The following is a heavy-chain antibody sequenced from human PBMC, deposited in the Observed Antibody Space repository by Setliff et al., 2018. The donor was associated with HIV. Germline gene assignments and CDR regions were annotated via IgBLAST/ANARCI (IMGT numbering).Heavy chain of an antibody. CDR1: GVTFNYSF. CDR2: VVPTIHEA. V-gene: IGHV1-69*13. Sequence: SVKVSSKASGVTFNYSFFTWVRQAPGQGLEWMGGVVPTIHEATYAQKFQGRVTITADESATTVYMEMSGLTSEDTAIYYCARGADASGYFYREYFQHWGQGTLVTVSS. J-gene: IGHJ1*01. D-gene: IGHD3-22*01. CDR3: ARGADASGYFYREYFQH.